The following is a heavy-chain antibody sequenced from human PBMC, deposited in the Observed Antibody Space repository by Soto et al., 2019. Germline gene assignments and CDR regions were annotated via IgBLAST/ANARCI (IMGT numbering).Heavy chain of an antibody. D-gene: IGHD2-2*01. J-gene: IGHJ4*02. CDR1: GFTFSSYG. CDR3: ASSSSTSPYYFDS. CDR2: IWYDGSNK. Sequence: QVQLVESGGGVVQPGRSLRLSCAASGFTFSSYGMHWVRQAPGKGLEWVAVIWYDGSNKYYADSVKGRFTISRDNSKNTLYLQMNSLRAEDTAVYYCASSSSTSPYYFDSGAREPWSPSPQ. V-gene: IGHV3-33*01.